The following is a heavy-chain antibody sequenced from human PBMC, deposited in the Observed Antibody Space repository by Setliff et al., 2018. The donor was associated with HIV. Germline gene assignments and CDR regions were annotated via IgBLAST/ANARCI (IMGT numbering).Heavy chain of an antibody. Sequence: GASVKVSCKASGYRFTGDYIHWVRQAPGQGLEWMGWVNPISGVTNDAQKFQGRVTMTRDTSISTAYMELTSLRLDDTAIYYCARGRGYHGSGSYWAKDVWGLGTTVTVSS. CDR1: GYRFTGDY. D-gene: IGHD3-10*01. CDR3: ARGRGYHGSGSYWAKDV. J-gene: IGHJ6*02. CDR2: VNPISGVT. V-gene: IGHV1-2*02.